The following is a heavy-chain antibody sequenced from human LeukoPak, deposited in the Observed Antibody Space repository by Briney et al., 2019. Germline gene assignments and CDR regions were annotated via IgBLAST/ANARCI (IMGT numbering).Heavy chain of an antibody. J-gene: IGHJ1*01. V-gene: IGHV5-51*01. CDR1: GYSFTSYW. CDR2: IYPGDSDT. Sequence: GESLKISCKGSGYSFTSYWIGWVRQMPGKGLEWMGIIYPGDSDTRYSPSFQGQVTISADKSISTAYLQWSSLKASDTAMYFCATYAGSYSKYFQHWGQGTLVTVSS. D-gene: IGHD3-10*01. CDR3: ATYAGSYSKYFQH.